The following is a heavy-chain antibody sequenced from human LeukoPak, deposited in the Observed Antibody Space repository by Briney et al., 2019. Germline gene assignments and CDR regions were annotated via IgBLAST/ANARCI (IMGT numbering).Heavy chain of an antibody. CDR2: IISILGIA. CDR3: ARDAADYYYDSSGSPSPFDY. Sequence: GASVKVSCKASGGTFSSYAISWVRQAPGQGLEWMGRIISILGIANYAQKFQGRVTITADKSTSTAYMELSSLRSEDTAVYYCARDAADYYYDSSGSPSPFDYWGQGTLVTVSS. V-gene: IGHV1-69*04. D-gene: IGHD3-22*01. CDR1: GGTFSSYA. J-gene: IGHJ4*02.